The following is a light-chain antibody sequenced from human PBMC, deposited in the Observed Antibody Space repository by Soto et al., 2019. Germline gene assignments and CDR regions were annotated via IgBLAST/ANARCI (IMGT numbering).Light chain of an antibody. V-gene: IGKV3-11*01. Sequence: EIVLTQSPATLSLSPWERATLSCRASQSVSSYLAWYQQKPGQAPRLLIYDASNRATGIPARFSGSGSGTEFTLTISSLQSEDVAVYYCQQYNNWPPWTFGQGTKVDIK. CDR1: QSVSSY. CDR2: DAS. J-gene: IGKJ1*01. CDR3: QQYNNWPPWT.